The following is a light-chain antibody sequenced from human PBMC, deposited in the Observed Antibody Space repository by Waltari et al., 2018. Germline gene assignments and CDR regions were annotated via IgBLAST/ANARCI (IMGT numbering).Light chain of an antibody. J-gene: IGLJ3*02. CDR3: CSSAGSSAPQV. CDR2: EGN. Sequence: QSALTQPASVSGSPGQSLTISCTGPSSDVGNYNLVSWYQQHPGNAPNLMIYEGNKRPSGVSNRFSGSKSGNMASLTTSGLQAEDEADYYCCSSAGSSAPQVFGGGTTLTVL. V-gene: IGLV2-23*01. CDR1: SSDVGNYNL.